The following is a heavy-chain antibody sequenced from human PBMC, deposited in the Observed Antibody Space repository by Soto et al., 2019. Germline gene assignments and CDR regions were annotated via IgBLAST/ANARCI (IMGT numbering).Heavy chain of an antibody. V-gene: IGHV1-58*01. J-gene: IGHJ4*02. CDR2: IVVGSGNT. CDR1: GFTFTSSA. CDR3: AADLLGGYYGSGNVAY. D-gene: IGHD3-10*01. Sequence: EASVKVSCKASGFTFTSSAVQWVRQARGQRLEWIGWIVVGSGNTNYAQKFQERVTITRDMSTSTAYMELSSLRSEDTAVYYCAADLLGGYYGSGNVAYWGQGTLVTVSS.